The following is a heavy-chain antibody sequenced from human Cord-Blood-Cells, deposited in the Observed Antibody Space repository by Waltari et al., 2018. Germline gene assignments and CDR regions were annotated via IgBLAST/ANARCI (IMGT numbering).Heavy chain of an antibody. V-gene: IGHV1-24*01. J-gene: IGHJ4*02. CDR1: GYTLTELS. CDR3: AAEYCSGGSCEYYFDY. Sequence: QVQLVQSGAEVKKPGASVKVSCKVSGYTLTELSMHWVRQAPGKWLEWMGGFDPEDGETIYAPKFQGRVTLTEDTSTDPAYMELSSLRSEDTAVYYCAAEYCSGGSCEYYFDYWGQGTLVTVSS. CDR2: FDPEDGET. D-gene: IGHD2-15*01.